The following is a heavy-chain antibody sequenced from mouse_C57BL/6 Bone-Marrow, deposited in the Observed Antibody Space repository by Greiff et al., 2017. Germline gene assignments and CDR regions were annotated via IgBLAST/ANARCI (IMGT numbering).Heavy chain of an antibody. V-gene: IGHV5-4*01. CDR2: ISDGGSYT. Sequence: EVQLVESGGGLVKPGGSLKLSCAASGFTFSSYAMSWVRQTPEKRLEWVATISDGGSYTYYPDNVKGRFTISRDNAKNNLYLQMGHLKSEDTAMYYCARDSGPNYYGSGYFDYWGQGTTLTVSS. J-gene: IGHJ2*01. D-gene: IGHD1-1*01. CDR1: GFTFSSYA. CDR3: ARDSGPNYYGSGYFDY.